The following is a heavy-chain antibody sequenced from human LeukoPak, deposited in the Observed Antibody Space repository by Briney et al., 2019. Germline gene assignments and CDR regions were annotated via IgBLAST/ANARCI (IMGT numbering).Heavy chain of an antibody. CDR3: AKKMYYDSSGYYSRSLYYFDY. V-gene: IGHV3-23*01. Sequence: GGSLRLSCAASGFTFSSYVMSWVRRAPGEGLEWVSSISGSGGSTYYADSVKGRFTISRDNSKNTLYLQMNSLRAEDTAVYYCAKKMYYDSSGYYSRSLYYFDYWGQGTLVTVSS. D-gene: IGHD3-22*01. CDR2: ISGSGGST. CDR1: GFTFSSYV. J-gene: IGHJ4*02.